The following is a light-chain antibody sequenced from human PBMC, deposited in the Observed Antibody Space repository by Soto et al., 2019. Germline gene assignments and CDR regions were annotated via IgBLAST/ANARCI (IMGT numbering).Light chain of an antibody. CDR2: AAS. V-gene: IGKV3-20*01. J-gene: IGKJ1*01. Sequence: EIVLTQSPGTLSLSPGERATLSCRASQSVSSAYLAWYQHKPGQPPTLLIYAASSRVTGIPDRFSGSGSGTDFKLTISRLEPEDCAVYYCQQYGSSSTWTFGQGTKVELK. CDR3: QQYGSSSTWT. CDR1: QSVSSAY.